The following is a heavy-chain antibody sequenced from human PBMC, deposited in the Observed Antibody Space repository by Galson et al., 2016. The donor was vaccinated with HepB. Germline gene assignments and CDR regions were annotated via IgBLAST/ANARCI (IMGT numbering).Heavy chain of an antibody. J-gene: IGHJ4*02. Sequence: CAISGDSVSSKSAAWNWIRQSPSRGLEWLGRTYYRSKWYSDYAVSLKSRISINPDTSKNQFSLQLNSVTPEDSAVYYCARDAKSVDSSGSNLDYWGQGTLVTVSS. CDR2: TYYRSKWYS. CDR3: ARDAKSVDSSGSNLDY. D-gene: IGHD3-22*01. V-gene: IGHV6-1*01. CDR1: GDSVSSKSAA.